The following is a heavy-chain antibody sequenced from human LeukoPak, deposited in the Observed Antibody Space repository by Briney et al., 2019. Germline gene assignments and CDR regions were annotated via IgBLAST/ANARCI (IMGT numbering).Heavy chain of an antibody. V-gene: IGHV3-30*02. D-gene: IGHD6-13*01. CDR3: AKDLGSSWYSEAYYYYGMDV. CDR2: IWYDGSNK. Sequence: GRSLRLSCAASGFTFSSCGMYWVRQAPGKGLEWVAFIWYDGSNKYYADSVKGRFTISRDNSKNTLYLQMNSLRAEDTAVYYCAKDLGSSWYSEAYYYYGMDVWGQGTTVTVSS. J-gene: IGHJ6*02. CDR1: GFTFSSCG.